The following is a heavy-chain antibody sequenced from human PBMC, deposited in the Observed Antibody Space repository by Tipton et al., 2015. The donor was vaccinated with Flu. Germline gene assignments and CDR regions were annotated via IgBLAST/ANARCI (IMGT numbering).Heavy chain of an antibody. CDR2: INHGGST. CDR1: GDSFTGYW. CDR3: ARHFTAKNWFDP. Sequence: GLVKPSETLSLTCGVSGDSFTGYWWSWIRQFPGQGLEWIGEINHGGSTYYNPSLTGRVSISGDSSKNQLFLKPRSVTAADTAIYYCARHFTAKNWFDPWGQGIQVTVSS. D-gene: IGHD3-3*02. J-gene: IGHJ5*02. V-gene: IGHV4-34*01.